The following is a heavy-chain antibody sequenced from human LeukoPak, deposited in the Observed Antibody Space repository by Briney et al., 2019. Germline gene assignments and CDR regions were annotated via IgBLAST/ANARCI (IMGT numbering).Heavy chain of an antibody. CDR2: IYPGDSDT. J-gene: IGHJ3*02. D-gene: IGHD5-12*01. CDR3: ARHPRGYSGYDGAFDI. V-gene: IGHV5-51*01. Sequence: GEALQISCKGSGYSFTSYWIGWVRQMPGKGLEWMGIIYPGDSDTRYSPSFQGQVTISADKSISTAYLQWSSLKASDTAMYYCARHPRGYSGYDGAFDIWGQGTMVTVSS. CDR1: GYSFTSYW.